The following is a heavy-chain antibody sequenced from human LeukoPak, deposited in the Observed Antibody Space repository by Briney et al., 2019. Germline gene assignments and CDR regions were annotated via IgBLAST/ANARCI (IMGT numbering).Heavy chain of an antibody. V-gene: IGHV4-30-2*01. CDR2: IYHSGST. D-gene: IGHD3-10*01. J-gene: IGHJ4*02. Sequence: SETLSLTCTVSGESISSGAYYWTWIRQPPGKGLEWIGYIYHSGSTYYNPSVKSRVIISVDGSLNQFSLKLSSVTAADTAVYYCARVRESYYYGSGSYQYYFDYWGQGTLVTVSS. CDR1: GESISSGAYY. CDR3: ARVRESYYYGSGSYQYYFDY.